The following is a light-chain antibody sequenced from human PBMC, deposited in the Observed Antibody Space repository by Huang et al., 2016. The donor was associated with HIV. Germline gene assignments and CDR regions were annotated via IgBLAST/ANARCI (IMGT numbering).Light chain of an antibody. J-gene: IGKJ1*01. Sequence: DIQMTQSPSSLSASVGDRVTITCQAGQDITNYLNWYHQKPGKAPEIVISDAATLQTGVPRRFSGSGSGTDFTFTISSLQPEDIGTYYCQQYDSLPRTFGQGTKVEIK. V-gene: IGKV1-33*01. CDR3: QQYDSLPRT. CDR2: DAA. CDR1: QDITNY.